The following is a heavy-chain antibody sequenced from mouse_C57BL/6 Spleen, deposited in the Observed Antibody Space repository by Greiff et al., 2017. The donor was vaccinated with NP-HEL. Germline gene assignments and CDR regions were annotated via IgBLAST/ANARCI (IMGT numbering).Heavy chain of an antibody. J-gene: IGHJ2*01. D-gene: IGHD2-10*01. CDR2: IDPSDSYT. CDR1: GYTFTSYW. CDR3: ASLLPYFDY. V-gene: IGHV1-69*01. Sequence: QVQLQQPGAELVKPGASVKMSCKASGYTFTSYWMHWVKQRPGQGLEWIGEIDPSDSYTNYNQKFKGKSTLTVDKSSSTAYMQLSSLTSEDSAVYYCASLLPYFDYWGQGTTLTVSS.